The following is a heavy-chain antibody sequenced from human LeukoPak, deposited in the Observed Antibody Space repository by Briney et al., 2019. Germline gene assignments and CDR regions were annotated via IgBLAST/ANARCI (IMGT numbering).Heavy chain of an antibody. Sequence: GGSLRLSCAASGFSFRTYSMTWVRQAPGRGLEWVSSISPTSWTIYQADSVKGRFTVSRDNAKNSVFLQMDSLRAEDEAVYYCTRDAGQFVDHDVFDFWGQGTMVTVSS. CDR2: ISPTSWTI. CDR3: TRDAGQFVDHDVFDF. J-gene: IGHJ3*01. D-gene: IGHD3-10*01. CDR1: GFSFRTYS. V-gene: IGHV3-21*01.